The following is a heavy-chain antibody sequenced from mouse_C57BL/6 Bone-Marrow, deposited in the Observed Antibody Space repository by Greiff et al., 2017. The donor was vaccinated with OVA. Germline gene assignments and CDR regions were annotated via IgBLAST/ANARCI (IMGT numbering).Heavy chain of an antibody. J-gene: IGHJ2*01. CDR1: GYTFTDYY. CDR3: ARDTTVVAFDY. D-gene: IGHD1-1*01. CDR2: INPNNGGT. V-gene: IGHV1-26*01. Sequence: VQLQQSGPELVKPGASVKISCKASGYTFTDYYMNWVKQSPGKSLEWIGDINPNNGGTSYNQKFKGKATLTVDKSSSTAYMELRSLTSEDSAVYYCARDTTVVAFDYWGQGTTLTVSS.